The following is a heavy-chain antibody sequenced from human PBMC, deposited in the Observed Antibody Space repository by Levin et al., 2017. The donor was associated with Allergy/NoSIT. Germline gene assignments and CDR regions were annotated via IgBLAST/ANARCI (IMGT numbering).Heavy chain of an antibody. J-gene: IGHJ4*02. CDR1: GFTVSSNY. Sequence: PGGSLRLSCAASGFTVSSNYMSWVRQAPGKGLEWVSVIYSGGSTYYADSVKGRFTISRDNSKNTLYLQMNSLRAEDTAVYYCAGGYFDWSQAYTFDYWGQGTLVTVSS. CDR3: AGGYFDWSQAYTFDY. V-gene: IGHV3-53*01. CDR2: IYSGGST. D-gene: IGHD3-9*01.